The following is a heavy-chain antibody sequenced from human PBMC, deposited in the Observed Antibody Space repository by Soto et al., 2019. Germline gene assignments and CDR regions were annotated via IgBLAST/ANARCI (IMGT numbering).Heavy chain of an antibody. CDR1: GYTFSTYT. Sequence: QVQLVQSGAEVKKPRASVKVSCKASGYTFSTYTMHWVRQAAGQRFEWMGWVNAGNGDTRYSQKFQGRVTITTNTFATTGYMELSSLTSEDTAVYYCARASSHHDGVDMWGQGTKVTVSS. CDR2: VNAGNGDT. CDR3: ARASSHHDGVDM. J-gene: IGHJ3*02. V-gene: IGHV1-3*01.